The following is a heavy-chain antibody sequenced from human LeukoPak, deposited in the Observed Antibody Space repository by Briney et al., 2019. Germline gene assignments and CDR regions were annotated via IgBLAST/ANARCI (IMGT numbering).Heavy chain of an antibody. V-gene: IGHV3-9*01. CDR2: VSWNSGSI. Sequence: GGSLGLSCAASGFTFDDYAMHWVRQAPGKGLEWVSGVSWNSGSIGYADSVKGRFTISRDNAKNSLYLQMNSLRAEDTALYYCAKDIYYYYGMDVWGQGTTVTVSS. CDR3: AKDIYYYYGMDV. J-gene: IGHJ6*02. CDR1: GFTFDDYA.